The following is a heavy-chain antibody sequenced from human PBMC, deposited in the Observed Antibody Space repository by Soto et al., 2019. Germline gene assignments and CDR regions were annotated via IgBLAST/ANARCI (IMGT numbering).Heavy chain of an antibody. CDR3: ARHRWIQLWSYYYYMDV. Sequence: GGSLRLSCAASGFTFSSYWMSWVRQALGKGLEWVANIKQDGSEKYYVDSVKGRFTISRDNAKNSLYLQMNSLRAEDTAVYYCARHRWIQLWSYYYYMDVWGKGTTVTVSS. D-gene: IGHD5-18*01. J-gene: IGHJ6*03. V-gene: IGHV3-7*01. CDR1: GFTFSSYW. CDR2: IKQDGSEK.